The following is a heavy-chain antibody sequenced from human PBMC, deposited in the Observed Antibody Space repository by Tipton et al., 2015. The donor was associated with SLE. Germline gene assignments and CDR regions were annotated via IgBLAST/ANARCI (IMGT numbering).Heavy chain of an antibody. J-gene: IGHJ4*02. CDR1: GGSFSGYY. Sequence: TLSLTCAVYGGSFSGYYWSWIRQPPGKGLEWIGEINHSGSTNYNPSLKSRVTISVDMSKNQFSLKLSSVTAADTAVYYCARAQNSSMGYWGQGTLVTVSS. V-gene: IGHV4-34*01. D-gene: IGHD1-7*01. CDR3: ARAQNSSMGY. CDR2: INHSGST.